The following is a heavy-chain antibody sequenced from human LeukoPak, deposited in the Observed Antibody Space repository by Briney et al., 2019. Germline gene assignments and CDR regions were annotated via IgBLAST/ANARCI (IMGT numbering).Heavy chain of an antibody. D-gene: IGHD4-17*01. V-gene: IGHV5-51*01. Sequence: GESLKISCKGSGYSFTTYWIAWVRQMPGKGLEWMGIICPGDSDTRYSPSFQGQVTISADKSISTAYLQWSSLKASDTAMFYCARYYGDRFYFDYWGQGTLVTVSS. CDR3: ARYYGDRFYFDY. CDR2: ICPGDSDT. CDR1: GYSFTTYW. J-gene: IGHJ4*02.